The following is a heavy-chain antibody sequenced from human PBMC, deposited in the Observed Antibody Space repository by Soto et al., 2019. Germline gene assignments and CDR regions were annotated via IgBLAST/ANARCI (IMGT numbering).Heavy chain of an antibody. D-gene: IGHD2-2*01. CDR3: ARDASLAIVVVPAAMPGEFYNWFDP. J-gene: IGHJ5*02. CDR1: GDSVSSNSAA. V-gene: IGHV6-1*01. CDR2: TYYRSKWYN. Sequence: KQSQTLSLTCAISGDSVSSNSAAWNWIRQSPSRGLEWLGRTYYRSKWYNDYAVSVKSRITINPDTSKNQFSLQLNSVTPEDTAVYYCARDASLAIVVVPAAMPGEFYNWFDPWGQGTLVTVSS.